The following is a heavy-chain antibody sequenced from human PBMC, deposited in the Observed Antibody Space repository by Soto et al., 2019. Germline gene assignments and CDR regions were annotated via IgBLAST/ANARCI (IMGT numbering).Heavy chain of an antibody. V-gene: IGHV3-48*01. Sequence: PGGSLRLSCAASGFTFSSYSMNWVRQAPGKGLEWVSYISSSSSTIYYADSVKGRFTISRDNAKNTLYLQMNSLRAEDTAVYYCAKDQNPGDYWGQGTLVTVSS. CDR3: AKDQNPGDY. J-gene: IGHJ4*02. CDR2: ISSSSSTI. CDR1: GFTFSSYS.